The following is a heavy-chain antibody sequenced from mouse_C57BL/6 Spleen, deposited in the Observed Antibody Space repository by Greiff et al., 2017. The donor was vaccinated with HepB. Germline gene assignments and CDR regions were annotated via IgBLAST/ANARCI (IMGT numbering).Heavy chain of an antibody. CDR3: ARHWDPMDY. CDR2: ISSGGSYT. D-gene: IGHD4-1*01. V-gene: IGHV5-6*01. J-gene: IGHJ4*01. Sequence: EVQGVESGGDLVKPGGSLKLSCAASGFTFSSYGMSWVSQTPDKRLEWVATISSGGSYTYYPDSVKGRFTISRDNAKNTLYLQMSSLKSEDTAMYYCARHWDPMDYWGQGTSVTVSS. CDR1: GFTFSSYG.